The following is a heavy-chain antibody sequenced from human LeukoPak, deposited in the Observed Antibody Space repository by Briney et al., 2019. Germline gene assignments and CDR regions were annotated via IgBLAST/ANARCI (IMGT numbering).Heavy chain of an antibody. CDR2: INSDGSST. Sequence: AGGSLRLSCAASGFTFSSYWMHWVRQAPGKGLVWVSRINSDGSSTSYADSVKGRFTISRDNAKNTLYLQMNSLRAEDTAVYYCARTTLYYYDSSGYSICGQGAMVTVSS. V-gene: IGHV3-74*01. CDR1: GFTFSSYW. J-gene: IGHJ3*02. D-gene: IGHD3-22*01. CDR3: ARTTLYYYDSSGYSI.